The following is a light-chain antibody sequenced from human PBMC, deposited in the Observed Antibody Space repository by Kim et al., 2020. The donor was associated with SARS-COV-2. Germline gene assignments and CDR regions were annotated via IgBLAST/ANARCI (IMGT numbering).Light chain of an antibody. J-gene: IGLJ6*01. CDR1: NIGSRA. Sequence: ATGQMDRITWRGNNIGSRAVHWYQQKPGQDPVLVIYSDSKRPSGIPERFSGSNPGNTTTLSISRIEAGDEADYYCQVWGSSRDHNVFGSGTKVTVL. V-gene: IGLV3-12*01. CDR3: QVWGSSRDHNV. CDR2: SDS.